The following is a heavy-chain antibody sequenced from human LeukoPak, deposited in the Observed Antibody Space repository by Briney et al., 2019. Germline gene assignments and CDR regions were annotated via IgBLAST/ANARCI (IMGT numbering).Heavy chain of an antibody. CDR1: GGSISGYY. V-gene: IGHV4-59*01. J-gene: IGHJ6*02. Sequence: PSETLSLTCTVSGGSISGYYWSWIRQPPGKGLEWIGYIYDSGSTNYNPSLKSRVTISVDTSKNQFSLKLSSVTAADMAVYYCARVGGTNYYYHGMDVWGQGTTVTVSS. CDR3: ARVGGTNYYYHGMDV. CDR2: IYDSGST. D-gene: IGHD3-10*01.